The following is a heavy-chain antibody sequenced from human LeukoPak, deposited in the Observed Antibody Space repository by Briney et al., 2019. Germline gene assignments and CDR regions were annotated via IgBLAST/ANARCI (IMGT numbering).Heavy chain of an antibody. V-gene: IGHV3-9*01. J-gene: IGHJ4*02. CDR1: GFTFDDYA. Sequence: GRSLRLSCAASGFTFDDYAMHWVRQAPGKGLEWVSGISWNSGSIGYADSVKGRFTISRDNAKNSLYLQMNSLRAEDTAVYYCARVRAGGRQLNAFDYWGQGTLVTVSS. D-gene: IGHD1-26*01. CDR3: ARVRAGGRQLNAFDY. CDR2: ISWNSGSI.